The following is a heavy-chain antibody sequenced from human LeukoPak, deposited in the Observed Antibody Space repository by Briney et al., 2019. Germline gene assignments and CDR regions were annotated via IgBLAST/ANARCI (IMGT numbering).Heavy chain of an antibody. J-gene: IGHJ4*02. CDR2: VYYSGSX. CDR1: GGSISSYY. V-gene: IGHV4-59*01. D-gene: IGHD2-15*01. Sequence: SETLSLTCTVSGGSISSYYWSWIRQPPGKGXXXXXFVYYSGSXXXNXXXXXXXXLSVDTSKNQFSLKLNSVTAADTAVYYCARHYCTGDNCYYFDYWGQGTLVTVSS. CDR3: ARHYCTGDNCYYFDY.